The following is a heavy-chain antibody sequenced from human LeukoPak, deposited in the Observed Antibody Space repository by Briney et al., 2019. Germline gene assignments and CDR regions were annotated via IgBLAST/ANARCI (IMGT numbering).Heavy chain of an antibody. J-gene: IGHJ3*02. CDR2: IYYSGRT. CDR1: GDSINSYY. CDR3: ARGRWLPNAFDI. Sequence: TSETLSLTCTVSGDSINSYYWNWIRQPPGKGLEWIGYIYYSGRTDYNPSLKSRVTISVDTSKHQFSMKLKSVTAADTAVYFCARGRWLPNAFDIWGQGTMATVFS. V-gene: IGHV4-59*01. D-gene: IGHD5-24*01.